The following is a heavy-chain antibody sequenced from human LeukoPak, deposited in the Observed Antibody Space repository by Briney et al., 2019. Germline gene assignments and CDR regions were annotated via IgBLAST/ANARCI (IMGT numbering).Heavy chain of an antibody. Sequence: GGSLRLSCAASGFTFSSYGMHWVRQAPGKGLEWVAFIQYDGSNKYYADSVKGRFTISRDNSKNTLYLQMNSLRAEDTAVYYCAKRCMTSCYDYWGQGTLVTVSS. D-gene: IGHD2-2*01. V-gene: IGHV3-30*02. CDR3: AKRCMTSCYDY. J-gene: IGHJ4*02. CDR1: GFTFSSYG. CDR2: IQYDGSNK.